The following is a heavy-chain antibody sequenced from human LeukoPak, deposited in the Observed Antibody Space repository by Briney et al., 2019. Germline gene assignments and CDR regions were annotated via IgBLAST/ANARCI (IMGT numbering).Heavy chain of an antibody. CDR2: IRYDGSNK. V-gene: IGHV3-30*02. CDR3: AKGYWSGYSFDNWFDP. CDR1: GFTFSNYG. D-gene: IGHD3-3*01. J-gene: IGHJ5*02. Sequence: PGGSLRLFCAASGFTFSNYGMHWVRQAPGKGLEGVAFIRYDGSNKYYADSVKGRFTISRDNSKNTLYLQMNSLRAEDTAVYYCAKGYWSGYSFDNWFDPWGQGTLVTVSS.